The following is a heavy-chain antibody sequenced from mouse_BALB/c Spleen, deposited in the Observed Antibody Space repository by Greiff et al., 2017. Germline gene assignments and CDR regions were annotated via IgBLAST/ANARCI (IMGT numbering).Heavy chain of an antibody. J-gene: IGHJ4*01. CDR2: ISSGSSTI. Sequence: EVQRVESGGGLVQPGGSRKLSCAASGFTFSSFGMHWVRQAPEKGLEWVAYISSGSSTIYYADTVKGRFTISRDNPKNTLFLQMTSLRSEDTAMYYCARKDAYAMDYWGQGTSVTVSS. CDR1: GFTFSSFG. CDR3: ARKDAYAMDY. V-gene: IGHV5-17*02.